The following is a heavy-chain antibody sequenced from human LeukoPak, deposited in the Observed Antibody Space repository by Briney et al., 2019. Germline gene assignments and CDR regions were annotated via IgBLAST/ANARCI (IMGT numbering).Heavy chain of an antibody. CDR1: GGSISSSPYY. CDR3: AGGTIVGATYFDY. CDR2: IYYSGST. V-gene: IGHV4-61*05. Sequence: SETLSLTCTVSGGSISSSPYYWGWIRQPPGKGLEWIGYIYYSGSTNYNPSLKSRVTISVDTSKNQFSLKLSSVTAADTAVYYCAGGTIVGATYFDYWGQGTLVTVSS. D-gene: IGHD1-26*01. J-gene: IGHJ4*02.